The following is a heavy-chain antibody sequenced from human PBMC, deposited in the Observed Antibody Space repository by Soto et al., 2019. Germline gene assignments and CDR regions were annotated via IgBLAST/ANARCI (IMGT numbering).Heavy chain of an antibody. CDR1: GFTFTSYW. J-gene: IGHJ4*02. D-gene: IGHD1-26*01. V-gene: IGHV3-74*01. CDR2: INTDGGRT. CDR3: ARVLEWELYDN. Sequence: EVQLVESGGGLVQPGGSLRLSCAASGFTFTSYWMHWVRQAPGKGLVWVSRINTDGGRTSYADSVKGRFTISRDNAKNTVYLQINSLRAEDTAVYYCARVLEWELYDNWGQGTLVTVSS.